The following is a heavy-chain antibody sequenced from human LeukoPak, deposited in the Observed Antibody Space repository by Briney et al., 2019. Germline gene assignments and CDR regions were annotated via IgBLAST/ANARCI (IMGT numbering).Heavy chain of an antibody. CDR3: ARAEPRCCTNGVCYGGHDY. CDR1: GYTFTGYY. CDR2: INPNSGGT. Sequence: ASVKVSCKASGYTFTGYYMHWVRQAPGQGLEWMGWINPNSGGTNYAQKFQGRVTMTRDTSISTAYMELSRLRSDDTAVYYCARAEPRCCTNGVCYGGHDYWGQGTLVTVSS. J-gene: IGHJ4*02. D-gene: IGHD2-8*01. V-gene: IGHV1-2*02.